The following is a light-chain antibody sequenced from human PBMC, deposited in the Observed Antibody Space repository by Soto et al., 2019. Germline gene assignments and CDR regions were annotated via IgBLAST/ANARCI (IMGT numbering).Light chain of an antibody. V-gene: IGKV3-15*01. CDR2: GAS. CDR1: QSVSGN. J-gene: IGKJ5*01. CDR3: QQYSNWPPIT. Sequence: EIVMTQSPATLSVSPGERATLSCRASQSVSGNLAWYQQKPGQAPWLLIYGASTRATGIPARFSGSGSGTEFTLTISSLQSEDFAVYYCQQYSNWPPITFGQGTRLEIK.